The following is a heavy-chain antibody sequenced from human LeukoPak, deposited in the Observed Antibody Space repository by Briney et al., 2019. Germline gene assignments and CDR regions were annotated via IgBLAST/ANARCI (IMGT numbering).Heavy chain of an antibody. D-gene: IGHD2-2*02. J-gene: IGHJ6*03. CDR3: ARVDIVVVPAAIPYYYYYMDV. CDR2: ISAYNGNT. Sequence: ASVKVSCKASGYTFTSYGISWVRQAPGQGLEWMGWISAYNGNTNYAQKHQGRVTMTTDTSTSTAYMELRSLRSDDTAVYYCARVDIVVVPAAIPYYYYYMDVWGKGTTVTVSS. V-gene: IGHV1-18*01. CDR1: GYTFTSYG.